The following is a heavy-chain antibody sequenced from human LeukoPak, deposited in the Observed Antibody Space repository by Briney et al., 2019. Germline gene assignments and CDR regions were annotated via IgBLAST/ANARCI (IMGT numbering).Heavy chain of an antibody. J-gene: IGHJ4*02. CDR1: GGTFSSYA. D-gene: IGHD3-22*01. V-gene: IGHV1-69*04. CDR2: IIPILGIA. CDR3: AKAYYYDSSGYPDY. Sequence: ASVKVSCKASGGTFSSYAISWVRQAPGQGLEWMGRIIPILGIANYAQKFQGRVTITADKSTSTAYMELSSLRSEDTAVYYCAKAYYYDSSGYPDYWGQGTLVTVSS.